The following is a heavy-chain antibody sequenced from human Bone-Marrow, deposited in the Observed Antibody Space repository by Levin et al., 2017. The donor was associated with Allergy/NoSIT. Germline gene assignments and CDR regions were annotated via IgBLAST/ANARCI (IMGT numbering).Heavy chain of an antibody. CDR1: GITVSNNY. Sequence: GGSLRLSCAASGITVSNNYMMWVRQAPGKGLEWVSVIYSGGTTYYADSVKGRFTISRDNSKNTLYLQMNSLRAEDTAVYYCARDGAGAATGSWGWGQGTLVTVSS. J-gene: IGHJ4*02. CDR3: ARDGAGAATGSWG. CDR2: IYSGGTT. V-gene: IGHV3-53*01. D-gene: IGHD2-15*01.